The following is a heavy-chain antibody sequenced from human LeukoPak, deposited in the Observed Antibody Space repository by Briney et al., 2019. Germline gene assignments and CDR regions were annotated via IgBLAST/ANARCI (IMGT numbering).Heavy chain of an antibody. D-gene: IGHD1-14*01. CDR3: ARGSNGWEPLDAFDI. Sequence: PSEALSLTCTVSGSSVRTYFWSWIRQSPGRGLEWLGNIYYSGTTTYNPSLSNRVTISIDTSKNQFSLKLSSVTAADTAVYYCARGSNGWEPLDAFDIWGQGTMVTVSS. J-gene: IGHJ3*02. V-gene: IGHV4-59*02. CDR2: IYYSGTT. CDR1: GSSVRTYF.